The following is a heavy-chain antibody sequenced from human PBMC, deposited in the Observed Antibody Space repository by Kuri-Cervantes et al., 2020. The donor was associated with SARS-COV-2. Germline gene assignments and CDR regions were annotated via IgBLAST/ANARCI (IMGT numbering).Heavy chain of an antibody. CDR1: GFTFDDYG. D-gene: IGHD6-13*01. V-gene: IGHV3-20*04. J-gene: IGHJ6*03. CDR2: INWNGGST. CDR3: ARGEAAAHYYYYYYYMDV. Sequence: LSLTCAASGFTFDDYGMSWVRQAPGKGLEWVSGINWNGGSTGYADSVKGRFTISRENAKNSLYLQMNSLRAGDTAVYYCARGEAAAHYYYYYYYMDVWGKGTTVTVSS.